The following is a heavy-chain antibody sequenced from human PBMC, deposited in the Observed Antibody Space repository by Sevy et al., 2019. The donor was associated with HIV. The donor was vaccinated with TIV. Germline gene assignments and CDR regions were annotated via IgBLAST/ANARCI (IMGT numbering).Heavy chain of an antibody. Sequence: GGSLRLTCAASGFSLNNAWMSWVRRAPGKGLEWVGRLKSQTEGGTTDYATPVKGRFTISRDDSKNTLYLQMNTLKIEDIGVYYCTTDLLSDIIPPLDYWGQGTLVTVSS. CDR1: GFSLNNAW. CDR3: TTDLLSDIIPPLDY. V-gene: IGHV3-15*01. J-gene: IGHJ4*02. CDR2: LKSQTEGGTT. D-gene: IGHD2-21*02.